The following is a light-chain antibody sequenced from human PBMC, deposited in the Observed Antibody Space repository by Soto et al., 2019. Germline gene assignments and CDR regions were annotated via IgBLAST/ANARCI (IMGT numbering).Light chain of an antibody. V-gene: IGLV1-47*01. CDR2: RNS. Sequence: QSVLTQPSSESGIPGQTVTISCSGNSSNIGPNYVYWYQQFPGTAPKLLISRNSHRPSWVPDRISGSKSATSATLAISGLRSEDEADYHCATWDDALSHWVFGGGTKLTVL. CDR3: ATWDDALSHWV. CDR1: SSNIGPNY. J-gene: IGLJ3*02.